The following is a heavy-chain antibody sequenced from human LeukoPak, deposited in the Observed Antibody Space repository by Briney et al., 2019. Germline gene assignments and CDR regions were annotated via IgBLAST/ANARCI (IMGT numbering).Heavy chain of an antibody. D-gene: IGHD3-9*01. CDR3: AREHSTGYQDY. CDR2: IGGSGSGGNT. J-gene: IGHJ4*02. Sequence: GGSLRLSCAASGFTFSTSGMSWVRQAPGKGPQWVSSIGGSGSGGNTFYADSVKGRFTISRDNSKNTLFLQMNDLRAGDTAMYFCAREHSTGYQDYWGRGTRVTVSS. V-gene: IGHV3-23*01. CDR1: GFTFSTSG.